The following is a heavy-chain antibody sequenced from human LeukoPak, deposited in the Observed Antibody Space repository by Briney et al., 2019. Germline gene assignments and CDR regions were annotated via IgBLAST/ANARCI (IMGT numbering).Heavy chain of an antibody. CDR3: AATDIVVVPAAINCYYGMDV. J-gene: IGHJ6*02. Sequence: ASVKVSCKASGYTFTRYYMHWVRQAPGPGLEWMGWINPNSGGTNYAQKFQGRVTMTRDRSIRTAYMELSRLRSDDTAVYYCAATDIVVVPAAINCYYGMDVWGQGTTVTVSS. CDR1: GYTFTRYY. CDR2: INPNSGGT. D-gene: IGHD2-2*02. V-gene: IGHV1-2*02.